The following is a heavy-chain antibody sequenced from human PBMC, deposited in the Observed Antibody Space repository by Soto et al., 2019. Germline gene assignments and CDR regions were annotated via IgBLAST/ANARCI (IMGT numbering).Heavy chain of an antibody. V-gene: IGHV3-23*01. Sequence: PGGSLRLSCAASGFTFSSYAMSWVRQAPGKGLEWVSAISSSGSSTYYADSVKGRFTISRDNSKNTLYLQMNSLRAEDTAVYYCAKDQGYIWGRYPERPHDAFDIRGQGTMVTVSS. J-gene: IGHJ3*02. CDR2: ISSSGSST. D-gene: IGHD3-16*02. CDR3: AKDQGYIWGRYPERPHDAFDI. CDR1: GFTFSSYA.